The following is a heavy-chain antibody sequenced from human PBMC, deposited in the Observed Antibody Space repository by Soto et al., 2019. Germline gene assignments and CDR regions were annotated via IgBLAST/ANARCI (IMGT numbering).Heavy chain of an antibody. CDR3: FTDRTASPVDH. Sequence: GSLRLSCAASGFTFSSYGMHWVRQAPGKGLEWVAVISYDGSNKYYADSAKGRFTISRDDSKNTLYLQMNSLKTEDTAVYYCFTDRTASPVDHWGQGTLVTVSS. D-gene: IGHD3-22*01. CDR1: GFTFSSYG. J-gene: IGHJ4*02. CDR2: ISYDGSNK. V-gene: IGHV3-30*03.